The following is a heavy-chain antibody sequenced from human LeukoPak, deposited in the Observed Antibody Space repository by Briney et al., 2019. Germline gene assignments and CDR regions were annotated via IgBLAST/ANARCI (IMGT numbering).Heavy chain of an antibody. CDR3: ARDTSSGSHGSGSYNG. CDR1: GFTFSSYS. J-gene: IGHJ4*02. D-gene: IGHD3-10*01. V-gene: IGHV3-21*01. Sequence: KPGGSLRLSCAPSGFTFSSYSMNGVRQAPGKGLEWVSSISSSSSYIYYADSVKGRFTIARDNAKNSLYLQMNSLRAEDTAVYYCARDTSSGSHGSGSYNGWGQGTLVTVSS. CDR2: ISSSSSYI.